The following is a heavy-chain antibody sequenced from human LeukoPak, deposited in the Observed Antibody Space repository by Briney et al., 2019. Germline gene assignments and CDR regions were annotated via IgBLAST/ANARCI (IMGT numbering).Heavy chain of an antibody. CDR2: ISSSSSYI. D-gene: IGHD1-7*01. Sequence: SGGSLRLSCAASGFTFSSYSMNWVRQAPGKGLEWVSSISSSSSYIYYADSVKGRFTISRDNARNSLYLQMNSLRAEDTAVYYCARDRDWDSGFDYWGQGTLVTVSS. V-gene: IGHV3-21*01. J-gene: IGHJ4*02. CDR1: GFTFSSYS. CDR3: ARDRDWDSGFDY.